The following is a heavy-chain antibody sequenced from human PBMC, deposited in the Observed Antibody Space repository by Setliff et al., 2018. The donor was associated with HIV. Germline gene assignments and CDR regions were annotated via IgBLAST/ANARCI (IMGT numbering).Heavy chain of an antibody. CDR1: GGTFRGFG. CDR2: IIPIFGTP. CDR3: ATNPEMATINYYHYYMDV. D-gene: IGHD5-12*01. V-gene: IGHV1-69*13. J-gene: IGHJ6*03. Sequence: RASVKVSCKASGGTFRGFGISWVVQAPGQGLEWMGQIIPIFGTPRYAQKFQGRVTITADESTSTVYMELSSLRSEDTAVYYCATNPEMATINYYHYYMDVWGKGTTVTVSS.